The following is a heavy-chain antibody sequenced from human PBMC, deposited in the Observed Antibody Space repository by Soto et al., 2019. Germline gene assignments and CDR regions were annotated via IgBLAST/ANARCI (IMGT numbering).Heavy chain of an antibody. D-gene: IGHD3-22*01. CDR3: AKNPGYYYDSTGYHFDY. CDR2: INHSGST. J-gene: IGHJ4*02. V-gene: IGHV4-34*01. Sequence: SETLSLTCAVYGGSFSGYYWSWIRQPPGKGLEWIGEINHSGSTNYNPSLKSRATISVDTSKNQFSLKLTSVTAADTAVYYCAKNPGYYYDSTGYHFDYWGQGTLVTVSS. CDR1: GGSFSGYY.